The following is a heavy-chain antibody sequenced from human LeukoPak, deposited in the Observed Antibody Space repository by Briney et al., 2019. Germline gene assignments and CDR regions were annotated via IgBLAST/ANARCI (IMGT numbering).Heavy chain of an antibody. Sequence: GGSLRLSCAASGFTFSSYWMSWVRQAPGKGLEWVANIRHDGSEAYYVDSLRGRFTISRDNAKNLVYLQMSSLRAEDTAIYYCARDETYDYESNGYLDFWGQGTVVTVSS. CDR1: GFTFSSYW. D-gene: IGHD3-22*01. CDR3: ARDETYDYESNGYLDF. CDR2: IRHDGSEA. J-gene: IGHJ4*02. V-gene: IGHV3-7*01.